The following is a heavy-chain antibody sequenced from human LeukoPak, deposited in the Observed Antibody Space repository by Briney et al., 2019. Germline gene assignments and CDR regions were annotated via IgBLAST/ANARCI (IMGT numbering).Heavy chain of an antibody. D-gene: IGHD3-22*01. CDR3: ARDSTYYYDSSGYYGLDP. CDR2: IYSGGST. CDR1: GLTVSSNY. V-gene: IGHV3-53*01. Sequence: GGSLRLSCAASGLTVSSNYMSWVRQAPGKGLEWVSVIYSGGSTYYADSVKGRFTISRDNSKNTLYLQMNSLRAEDTAVYYCARDSTYYYDSSGYYGLDPWGQGTLVTVSS. J-gene: IGHJ5*02.